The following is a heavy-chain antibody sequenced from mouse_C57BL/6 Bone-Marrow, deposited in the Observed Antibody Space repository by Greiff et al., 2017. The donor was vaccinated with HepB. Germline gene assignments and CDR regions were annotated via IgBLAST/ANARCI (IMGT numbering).Heavy chain of an antibody. CDR1: GYSFTGYY. CDR2: INPSTGGT. V-gene: IGHV1-42*01. Sequence: DVHLVESGPELVKPGASVKISCKASGYSFTGYYMNWVKQSPEKSLEWIGEINPSTGGTTYNQKFKAKATLTVDKSSSTAYMQLKSLTSEDSAVYYCARRSLDGYYEAMDYWGQGTSVTVSS. J-gene: IGHJ4*01. CDR3: ARRSLDGYYEAMDY. D-gene: IGHD2-3*01.